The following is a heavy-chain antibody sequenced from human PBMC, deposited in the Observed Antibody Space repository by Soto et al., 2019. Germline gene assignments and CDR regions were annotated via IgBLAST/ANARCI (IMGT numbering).Heavy chain of an antibody. CDR2: ISSTSSYI. D-gene: IGHD6-13*01. CDR1: GFTFSTYI. Sequence: PGGSLRLSCAASGFTFSTYIMKWLRQAPGKGLEWVSSISSTSSYISYADSVKGRFTISRDNTKNSLYLQMNSLRAEDTAVYYCARRGPGTYFDYWGQGTLVTVSS. V-gene: IGHV3-21*01. J-gene: IGHJ4*02. CDR3: ARRGPGTYFDY.